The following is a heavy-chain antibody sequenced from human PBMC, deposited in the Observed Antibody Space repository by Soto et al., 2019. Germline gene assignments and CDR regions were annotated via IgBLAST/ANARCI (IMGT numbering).Heavy chain of an antibody. Sequence: ASVKVSCKASGYTFIDYYIHWVRLAPGQGLEWMGWIKPNSGDTKYAQKFQGWVTMTRDTSIRTAYMELSRLRSDDTAIYYCARGYGGLGNYVFYFYGLDVWGQGTTVTVSS. J-gene: IGHJ6*02. CDR1: GYTFIDYY. CDR2: IKPNSGDT. D-gene: IGHD3-10*01. V-gene: IGHV1-2*04. CDR3: ARGYGGLGNYVFYFYGLDV.